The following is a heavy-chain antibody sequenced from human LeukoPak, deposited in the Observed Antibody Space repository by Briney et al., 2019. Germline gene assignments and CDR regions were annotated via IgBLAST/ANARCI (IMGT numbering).Heavy chain of an antibody. Sequence: PGGSLRLSCAASGFTFSSYAMSWVRQAPGKGLEWVSAISGSGGSTYYADSVKGRFTLSRDNSKNTLYMQMNSLRAEDTAVYYCAKENYDILTGYVPFDYWGQGTLVTVSS. V-gene: IGHV3-23*01. D-gene: IGHD3-9*01. CDR2: ISGSGGST. CDR1: GFTFSSYA. CDR3: AKENYDILTGYVPFDY. J-gene: IGHJ4*02.